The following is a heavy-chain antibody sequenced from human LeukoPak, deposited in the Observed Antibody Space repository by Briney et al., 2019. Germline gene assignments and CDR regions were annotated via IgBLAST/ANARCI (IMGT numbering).Heavy chain of an antibody. Sequence: SETLSLTCAVYGGSFSGYYWSWIRQPPGKGLEWSGEINHSGSTNYNPSLKSRVTISVDTSKNQFSLNLSAVTAADTAVYFCASGPYFDYWGQGTLVTVSS. CDR2: INHSGST. J-gene: IGHJ4*02. V-gene: IGHV4-34*01. CDR3: ASGPYFDY. CDR1: GGSFSGYY.